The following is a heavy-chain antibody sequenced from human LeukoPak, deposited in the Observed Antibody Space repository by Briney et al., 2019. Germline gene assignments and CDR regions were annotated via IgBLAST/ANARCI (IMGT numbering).Heavy chain of an antibody. CDR3: TTDYGDYHHYYNYYGMDV. Sequence: PGGSLRLSCAASGFTFSNAWMSWVRQAPGKGLEWVGRIKSKTDGGTTDYAAPVKGRFTISRDDSKNTLYLQMNSLKTEDTAVYYCTTDYGDYHHYYNYYGMDVWGQGTTVTVSS. J-gene: IGHJ6*02. CDR1: GFTFSNAW. CDR2: IKSKTDGGTT. V-gene: IGHV3-15*01. D-gene: IGHD4-17*01.